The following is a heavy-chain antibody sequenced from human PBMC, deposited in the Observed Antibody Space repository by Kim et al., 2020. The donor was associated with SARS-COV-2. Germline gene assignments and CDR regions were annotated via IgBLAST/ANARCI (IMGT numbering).Heavy chain of an antibody. J-gene: IGHJ4*02. CDR3: AKVPTQLVGGFDY. Sequence: GGSLRLSCAASGFTFSSYGMHWVRQAPGKGLEWVAVISYDGSNKYYADSVKGRFTISRDNSKNTLYLQMNSLRAEDTAVYYCAKVPTQLVGGFDYWGQGTLVTVSS. CDR2: ISYDGSNK. CDR1: GFTFSSYG. D-gene: IGHD6-13*01. V-gene: IGHV3-30*18.